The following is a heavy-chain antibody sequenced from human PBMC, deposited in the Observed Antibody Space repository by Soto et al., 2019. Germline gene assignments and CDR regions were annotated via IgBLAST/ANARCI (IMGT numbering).Heavy chain of an antibody. CDR2: IYSGGYT. CDR3: VKMGGSTPFDY. J-gene: IGHJ4*02. D-gene: IGHD2-15*01. Sequence: LRLSCAVSGFTVSNNYMSWVRQAPGKGLEGVSVIYSGGYTAYGDSVKGRFTISRDNSKNTLYLQMSSLRAEDTAVYYCVKMGGSTPFDYWGQGTLVTVSS. CDR1: GFTVSNNY. V-gene: IGHV3-53*05.